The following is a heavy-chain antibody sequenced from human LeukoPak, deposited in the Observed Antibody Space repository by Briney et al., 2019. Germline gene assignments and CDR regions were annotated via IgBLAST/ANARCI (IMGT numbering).Heavy chain of an antibody. CDR2: ISDIGSI. J-gene: IGHJ4*02. CDR1: CGSISSDY. V-gene: IGHV4-59*08. CDR3: AGHHPRNTVDF. D-gene: IGHD2/OR15-2a*01. Sequence: SETLSLTCTVSCGSISSDYWSWIRQPPGKGLEWIAYISDIGSINYNPSLKSRVTISLDTSKNQFSLKLSSVTAADTAVYYCAGHHPRNTVDFWGQGTLVTVSS.